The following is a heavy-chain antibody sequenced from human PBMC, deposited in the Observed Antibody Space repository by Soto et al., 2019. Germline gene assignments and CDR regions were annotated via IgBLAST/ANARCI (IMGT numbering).Heavy chain of an antibody. CDR1: GGSITSGSFY. J-gene: IGHJ5*01. V-gene: IGHV4-39*01. CDR2: IYYSGSV. CDR3: ARHGTALTAVNWFVS. Sequence: ETLSLTCTVSGGSITSGSFYWGWVRHSPGKGLEWIGSIYYSGSVYCNPSLESRVTISADVSRDQFSLKLTSVTAADTAVYYCARHGTALTAVNWFVSWGHGTLVTVSS. D-gene: IGHD2-21*02.